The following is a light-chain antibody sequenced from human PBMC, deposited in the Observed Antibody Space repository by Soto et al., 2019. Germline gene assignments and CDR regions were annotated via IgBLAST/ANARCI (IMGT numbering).Light chain of an antibody. V-gene: IGLV1-44*01. Sequence: QSVLTQPPSASGTPGQRVTISCSGSSSNIGSNTVNWYQPLPGTAPKLLIYNNNQRPSGVPDRFSGYKAGTSASLAISGLQSEDEADYYCAAWDDSLNGLVFGPGTTLTVL. CDR2: NNN. CDR1: SSNIGSNT. J-gene: IGLJ1*01. CDR3: AAWDDSLNGLV.